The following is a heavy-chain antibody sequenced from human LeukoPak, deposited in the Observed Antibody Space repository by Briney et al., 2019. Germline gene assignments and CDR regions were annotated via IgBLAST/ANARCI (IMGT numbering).Heavy chain of an antibody. J-gene: IGHJ4*02. CDR3: ARIWFGELVLDY. CDR2: IKQDGSDK. V-gene: IGHV3-7*02. D-gene: IGHD3-10*01. Sequence: PGGSLRLSCAASGFTFSSYWMSWVRQAPGKGLEWVANIKQDGSDKYYVDSVKGRFTISRDNAKNSLYLQMNSLRGEDTAVYYCARIWFGELVLDYWGQGTLVTVSS. CDR1: GFTFSSYW.